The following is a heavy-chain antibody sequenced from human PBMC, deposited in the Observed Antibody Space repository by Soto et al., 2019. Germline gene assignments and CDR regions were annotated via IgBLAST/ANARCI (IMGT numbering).Heavy chain of an antibody. Sequence: GESLKISCKASGYSFTTYWIGWVRQMPGKGLEWMGIIYPGDSDTRYSPSFQGQVTISADKSISTAYLQWSSLRASDTAMYYCALNKYDSSGYNRNFDYWGQGTLVTVSS. J-gene: IGHJ4*02. CDR1: GYSFTTYW. CDR3: ALNKYDSSGYNRNFDY. CDR2: IYPGDSDT. V-gene: IGHV5-51*01. D-gene: IGHD3-22*01.